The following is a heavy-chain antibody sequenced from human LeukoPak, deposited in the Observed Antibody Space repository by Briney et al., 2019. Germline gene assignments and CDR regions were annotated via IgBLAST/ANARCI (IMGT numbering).Heavy chain of an antibody. CDR3: ARATMVRGVITEFDY. J-gene: IGHJ4*02. CDR1: GYTFTSYG. D-gene: IGHD3-10*01. Sequence: ASVKVSCKASGYTFTSYGISWVRQAPGQGLEWMGWISAYNGNTNYAQKLQGRVTMTTDTSTSTACMELRSLRSDDTAVYYCARATMVRGVITEFDYWGQGTLVTVSS. CDR2: ISAYNGNT. V-gene: IGHV1-18*01.